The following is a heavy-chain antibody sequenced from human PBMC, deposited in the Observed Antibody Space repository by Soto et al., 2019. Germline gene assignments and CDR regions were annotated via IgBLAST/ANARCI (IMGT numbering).Heavy chain of an antibody. CDR3: ARVWFTSGWYES. CDR2: IYYSGTT. D-gene: IGHD6-19*01. Sequence: SETLSLTCTVSGASISTSSYYWGWIRQPPGKGLEWIGSIYYSGTTYYNPSLKSRVIISVDTSKNQFSLKLSSVTAADTAVYYCARVWFTSGWYESWGQGTLVTVSS. CDR1: GASISTSSYY. J-gene: IGHJ5*01. V-gene: IGHV4-39*01.